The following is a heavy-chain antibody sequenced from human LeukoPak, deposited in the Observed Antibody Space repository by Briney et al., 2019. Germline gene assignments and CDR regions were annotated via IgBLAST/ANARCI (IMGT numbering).Heavy chain of an antibody. J-gene: IGHJ6*02. CDR3: ARGDSSGYYSYYYYYYGMDV. D-gene: IGHD3-22*01. Sequence: ASVKVSCKASGYTFTSYDINWVRQATGQGLEWMGWMNPNSGNTGYAQKFQGRVTMTRNTSISTAYMELSSLRSEDTAVYYCARGDSSGYYSYYYYYYGMDVWGQGTTVTVSS. V-gene: IGHV1-8*01. CDR2: MNPNSGNT. CDR1: GYTFTSYD.